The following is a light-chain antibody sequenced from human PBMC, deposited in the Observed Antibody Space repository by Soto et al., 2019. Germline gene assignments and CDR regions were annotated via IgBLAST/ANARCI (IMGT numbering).Light chain of an antibody. CDR3: QQYGTSPVT. J-gene: IGKJ5*01. CDR2: GAS. V-gene: IGKV3-20*01. CDR1: QSVSSTY. Sequence: EIALTQSPGTLSLSPGERATLSCRASQSVSSTYLAWYQQRPGQAPRLLIFGASSRATGIPDRFSGSGSGTDFTLTVGRLEPEDFAVYFCQQYGTSPVTFGQGTRLEIK.